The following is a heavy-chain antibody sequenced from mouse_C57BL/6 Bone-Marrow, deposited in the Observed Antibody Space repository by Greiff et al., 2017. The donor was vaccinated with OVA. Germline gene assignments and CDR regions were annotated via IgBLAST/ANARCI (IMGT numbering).Heavy chain of an antibody. CDR1: GFTFSSYG. CDR2: ISSGGSYT. Sequence: DVKLVESGGDLVKPGGSLKLSCAASGFTFSSYGMSWVRQTPDKRLEWVATISSGGSYTYYPDSVKGRFTISRDNAKNTLYLQMSSLKSEDTAMYYCARHKPIYYGNLGAMDYWGQGTSVTVSS. CDR3: ARHKPIYYGNLGAMDY. D-gene: IGHD2-1*01. J-gene: IGHJ4*01. V-gene: IGHV5-6*02.